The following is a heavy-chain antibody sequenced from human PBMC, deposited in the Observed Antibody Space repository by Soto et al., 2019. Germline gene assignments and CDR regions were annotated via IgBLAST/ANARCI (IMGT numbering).Heavy chain of an antibody. D-gene: IGHD1-26*01. J-gene: IGHJ3*02. CDR1: GFTFSSYA. CDR3: ARAPTSGSSGPDAFDI. CDR2: ISGSGGST. Sequence: HPGGSLRLSCAASGFTFSSYAMSWVRQAPGKGLEWVSAISGSGGSTYYADSVKGRFTISRDNSKNTLYLQMNSLRAEDTAVYYCARAPTSGSSGPDAFDIWGQGTMVTVS. V-gene: IGHV3-23*01.